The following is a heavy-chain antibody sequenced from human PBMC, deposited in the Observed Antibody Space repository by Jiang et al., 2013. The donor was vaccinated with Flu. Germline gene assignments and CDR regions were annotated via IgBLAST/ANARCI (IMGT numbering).Heavy chain of an antibody. J-gene: IGHJ5*02. V-gene: IGHV1-69*02. D-gene: IGHD3-10*01. CDR3: ARLSRGVTTNWFDP. Sequence: QKFQGRVTITADKSTSTAYMELSSLRSEDTAVYYCARLSRGVTTNWFDPWGQGTLVTVSS.